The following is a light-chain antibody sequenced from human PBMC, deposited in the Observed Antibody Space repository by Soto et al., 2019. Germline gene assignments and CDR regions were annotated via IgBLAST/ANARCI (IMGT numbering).Light chain of an antibody. Sequence: QSALTQPASVSGSPGQSITISCTGTSSDVGHYNLVSWYQQHPGKAPKLIIYEGSKRPSGVSNRFSGSKSGNTASLRISGLQAEDEADYYCCSYAGAGTWVFGTGTKLTV. CDR1: SSDVGHYNL. CDR3: CSYAGAGTWV. V-gene: IGLV2-23*01. J-gene: IGLJ1*01. CDR2: EGS.